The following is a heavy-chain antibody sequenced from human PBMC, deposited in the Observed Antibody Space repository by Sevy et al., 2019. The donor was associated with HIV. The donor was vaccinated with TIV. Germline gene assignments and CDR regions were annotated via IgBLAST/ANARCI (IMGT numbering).Heavy chain of an antibody. Sequence: GGSLRHSCAASGFTFSSYAMSWVRQAPGKGLEWVSAISGSGGSTYYADSVKGRFTISRDNSKNTLYLQMNSLRAEDTAVYYCATSDRITIFGVVSAVDYWGQGTLVTVSS. J-gene: IGHJ4*02. V-gene: IGHV3-23*01. CDR3: ATSDRITIFGVVSAVDY. CDR2: ISGSGGST. D-gene: IGHD3-3*01. CDR1: GFTFSSYA.